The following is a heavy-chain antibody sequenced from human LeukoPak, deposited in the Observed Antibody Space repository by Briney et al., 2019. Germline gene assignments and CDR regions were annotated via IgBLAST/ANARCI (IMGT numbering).Heavy chain of an antibody. CDR2: INPSGGST. CDR3: AKDLTNFGGKSH. J-gene: IGHJ4*02. V-gene: IGHV1-46*01. Sequence: GASVKVSCKASGYTFTSYYMHWVRQAPGQGLEWMGIINPSGGSTSYAQKFRGRVTMTRDMSTTTVYMELSSLRSEDTAIYYCAKDLTNFGGKSHWGQGTLVTVSS. D-gene: IGHD4-23*01. CDR1: GYTFTSYY.